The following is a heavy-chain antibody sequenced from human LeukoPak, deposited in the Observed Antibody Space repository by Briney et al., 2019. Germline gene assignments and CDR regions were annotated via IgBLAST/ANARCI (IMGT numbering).Heavy chain of an antibody. CDR1: GGSFSGYY. CDR2: INHSGST. J-gene: IGHJ4*02. Sequence: SETLSLTCAVYGGSFSGYYWSWIRQPPGKGLERIGEINHSGSTNYNPSLKSRVTISVDTSKNQFSLKLSSVTAADTAVYYCARVGYYGSGSSDYWGQGTLVTVSS. D-gene: IGHD3-10*01. V-gene: IGHV4-34*01. CDR3: ARVGYYGSGSSDY.